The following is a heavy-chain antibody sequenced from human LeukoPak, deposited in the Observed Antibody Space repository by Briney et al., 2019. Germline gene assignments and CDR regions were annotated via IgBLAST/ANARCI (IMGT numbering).Heavy chain of an antibody. CDR3: ARARTRLSWLDP. D-gene: IGHD6-6*01. CDR1: GGSIRGYY. Sequence: PSETLSLTCAVSGGSIRGYYWSWVRQSPGKGLEWIGDINQNAGTDYNPSPKSRVTISIDSSKNRISLNVTAATAADTAMYYCARARTRLSWLDPWGQGTLVTVSS. CDR2: INQNAGT. J-gene: IGHJ5*02. V-gene: IGHV4-34*01.